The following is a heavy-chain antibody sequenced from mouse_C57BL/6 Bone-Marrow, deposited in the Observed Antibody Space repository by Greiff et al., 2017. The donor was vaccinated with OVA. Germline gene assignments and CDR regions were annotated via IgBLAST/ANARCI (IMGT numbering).Heavy chain of an antibody. CDR2: IYPGDGDT. V-gene: IGHV1-82*01. J-gene: IGHJ2*01. CDR1: GYAFSSSW. Sequence: QVQLQQSGPELVKPGASVKISCKASGYAFSSSWMNWVKQRPGKGLEWIGRIYPGDGDTKYNGKFKGKATMTADKSSSTAYMQLSSLASDDSAVYFCARRGLWCFDYWGQGTTLTVSS. CDR3: ARRGLWCFDY. D-gene: IGHD1-1*02.